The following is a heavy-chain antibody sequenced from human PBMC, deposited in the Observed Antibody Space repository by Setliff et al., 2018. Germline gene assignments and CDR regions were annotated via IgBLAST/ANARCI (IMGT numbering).Heavy chain of an antibody. CDR3: AREGTPGPTNGNRFDP. D-gene: IGHD1-1*01. CDR2: ISDSGST. V-gene: IGHV4-59*11. J-gene: IGHJ5*02. Sequence: SETLSLTCTVSGGSINSPYWSWVRQPPGKGLEWIGYISDSGSTNYNPSLKNRVTILMDTSKTQFSLKLTSVTAADTAVYFCAREGTPGPTNGNRFDPWGQGALVTVSS. CDR1: GGSINSPY.